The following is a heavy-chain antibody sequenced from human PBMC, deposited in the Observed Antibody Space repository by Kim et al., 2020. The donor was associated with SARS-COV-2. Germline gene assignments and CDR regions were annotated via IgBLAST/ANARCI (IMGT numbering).Heavy chain of an antibody. Sequence: ASVKVSCKASGYTFTGYYMHWVRQAPGQGLEWMGWINPNSGGTNYAQKFQGWVTMTRDTSISTAYMELSRLRSDDTAVYYCARGTQLLWFGELYPQPGYGMDVWGQGTTVTVSS. CDR3: ARGTQLLWFGELYPQPGYGMDV. CDR1: GYTFTGYY. D-gene: IGHD3-10*01. CDR2: INPNSGGT. V-gene: IGHV1-2*04. J-gene: IGHJ6*02.